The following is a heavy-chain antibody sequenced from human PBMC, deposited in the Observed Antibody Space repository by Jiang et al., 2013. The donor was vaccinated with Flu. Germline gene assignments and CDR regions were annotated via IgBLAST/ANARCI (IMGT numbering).Heavy chain of an antibody. D-gene: IGHD3-10*01. CDR2: IWYDGSYK. CDR3: ARDRSGLQYFDF. V-gene: IGHV3-33*01. Sequence: VVQPGRSLRLSCAASGFTFRNFGMHWVRQAPGKGLEWVAVIWYDGSYKYYADSVKGRFTLSRDNSKNTMYLQIDSLRAEDTAVYYCARDRSGLQYFDFWGQGTLVTVSS. CDR1: GFTFRNFG. J-gene: IGHJ4*02.